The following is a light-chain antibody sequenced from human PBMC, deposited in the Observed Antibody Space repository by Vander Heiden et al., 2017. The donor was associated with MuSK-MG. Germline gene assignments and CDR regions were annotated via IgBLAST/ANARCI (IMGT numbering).Light chain of an antibody. J-gene: IGLJ1*01. V-gene: IGLV2-11*01. CDR2: DVT. CDR3: CSYAGGGFV. CDR1: NSAVGGYNY. Sequence: QSALTQPRSVSGSPGPSVTIPCTGTNSAVGGYNYVSWYQQHPGKAPKVMIYDVTKRPSGAPDRFSGSKSGDTASLTISGLQAEDEADYYCCSYAGGGFVFGTGTKVSVL.